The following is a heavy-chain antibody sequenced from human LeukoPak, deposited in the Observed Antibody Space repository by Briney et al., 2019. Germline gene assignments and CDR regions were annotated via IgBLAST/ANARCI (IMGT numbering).Heavy chain of an antibody. Sequence: ASVKISCKASGGTFSSYAISWVRQAPGQGLEWMGGIIPIFGTANYAQKFQGRVTITADESTSTAYMELSSLRSEDTAVYYCARARVYNWNDEGWFDPWGQGTLVTVSS. CDR3: ARARVYNWNDEGWFDP. J-gene: IGHJ5*02. D-gene: IGHD1-1*01. CDR2: IIPIFGTA. CDR1: GGTFSSYA. V-gene: IGHV1-69*01.